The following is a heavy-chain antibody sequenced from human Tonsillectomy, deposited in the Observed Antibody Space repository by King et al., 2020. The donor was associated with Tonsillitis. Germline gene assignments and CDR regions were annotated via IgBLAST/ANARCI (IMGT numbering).Heavy chain of an antibody. J-gene: IGHJ4*02. V-gene: IGHV3-48*04. CDR3: ASHHLDIYGARLDY. CDR2: IGSSTGTI. D-gene: IGHD4-17*01. CDR1: GFTFSSYS. Sequence: VQLVESGGGLVQPGGSLRLSCAASGFTFSSYSMNWVRQAPGKGLEWVSYIGSSTGTIYYADSVKGRFTISRDNAKNSLYLQMNSLRAEDTAVYYCASHHLDIYGARLDYGGQGTLVTVSS.